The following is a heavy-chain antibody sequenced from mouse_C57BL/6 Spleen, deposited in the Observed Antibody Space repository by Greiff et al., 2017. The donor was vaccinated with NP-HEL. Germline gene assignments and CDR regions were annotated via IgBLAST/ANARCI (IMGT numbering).Heavy chain of an antibody. Sequence: QVQLKESGPELVKPGASVKLSCKASGYTFTSYDINWVKQRPGQGLEWIGWIYPRDGSTKYNEKFKGKATLTVDTSSSTAYMELHSLTSEDSAVYFCARGLVITTDYFDYWGQGTTLTVSS. J-gene: IGHJ2*01. CDR3: ARGLVITTDYFDY. CDR2: IYPRDGST. V-gene: IGHV1-85*01. CDR1: GYTFTSYD. D-gene: IGHD1-1*01.